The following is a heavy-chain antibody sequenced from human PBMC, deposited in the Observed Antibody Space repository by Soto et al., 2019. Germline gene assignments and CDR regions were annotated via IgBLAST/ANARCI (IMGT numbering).Heavy chain of an antibody. V-gene: IGHV1-69*06. CDR2: IIPIFGTA. J-gene: IGHJ6*02. CDR3: ARGIVVVPAHYYYYGMDV. Sequence: SVKVSCKASGGTFSSYAISWVRQAPGQGIELMGGIIPIFGTANYAQKFQGRVTITADKSTSTAYMELSSLRSEDTAVYYCARGIVVVPAHYYYYGMDVWGQGTTVTVSS. D-gene: IGHD2-2*01. CDR1: GGTFSSYA.